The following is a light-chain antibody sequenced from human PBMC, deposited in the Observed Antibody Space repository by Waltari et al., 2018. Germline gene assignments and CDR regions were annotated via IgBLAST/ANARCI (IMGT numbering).Light chain of an antibody. V-gene: IGKV4-1*01. CDR2: WAS. CDR3: QQYYDIPWT. CDR1: QSVLYHSNSQNY. Sequence: DIVMTQSPDSLAVSLGERVTINFKASQSVLYHSNSQNYLAWYQQKPGQPPKLLIYWASARESGVPDRFSGSESGTDFTLTISSLQAEDVAVYYCQQYYDIPWTFGQGTKVEIK. J-gene: IGKJ1*01.